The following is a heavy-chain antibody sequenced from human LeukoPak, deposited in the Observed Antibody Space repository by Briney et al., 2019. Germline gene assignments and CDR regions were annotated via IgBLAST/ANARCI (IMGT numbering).Heavy chain of an antibody. CDR1: GYSFTSYW. J-gene: IGHJ5*02. CDR3: ARRTYCSGGSCYSTSINWFDP. D-gene: IGHD2-15*01. V-gene: IGHV5-51*01. Sequence: GESLKISCKGSGYSFTSYWIGWVRQMPGKGPEWMWIIYPGDSDTRYSPSFQGQVTISADKSISTAHLQWSSLKASDTAMYYCARRTYCSGGSCYSTSINWFDPWGQGTLVTVSS. CDR2: IYPGDSDT.